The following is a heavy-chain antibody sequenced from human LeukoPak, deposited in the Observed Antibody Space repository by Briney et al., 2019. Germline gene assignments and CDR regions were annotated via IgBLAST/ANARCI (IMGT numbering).Heavy chain of an antibody. Sequence: GASVKVSCKASGYTFTGYYIQWVRQAPGQGLEWMGWINPNSGGTNYAQKFQGRVTMTRDTSISTAYMELSSLRSEDTAVYYCARGYYDMSGYGPDAFDIWGQGTMITVSS. V-gene: IGHV1-2*02. CDR1: GYTFTGYY. J-gene: IGHJ3*02. D-gene: IGHD3-22*01. CDR3: ARGYYDMSGYGPDAFDI. CDR2: INPNSGGT.